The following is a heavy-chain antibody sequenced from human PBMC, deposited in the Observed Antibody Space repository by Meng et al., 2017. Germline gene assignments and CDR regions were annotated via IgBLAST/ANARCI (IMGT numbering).Heavy chain of an antibody. CDR1: GGTFSGYA. Sequence: SVKVSCKASGGTFSGYAISWVRQAPGQGLEWMGGIIPIFGTANYAQKFQGRVTITTDESTSTAYMELSSLRSEDTAVYYCARGSGPGRDILTGPLDYWGQGTLVTVSS. V-gene: IGHV1-69*05. CDR2: IIPIFGTA. J-gene: IGHJ4*02. CDR3: ARGSGPGRDILTGPLDY. D-gene: IGHD3-9*01.